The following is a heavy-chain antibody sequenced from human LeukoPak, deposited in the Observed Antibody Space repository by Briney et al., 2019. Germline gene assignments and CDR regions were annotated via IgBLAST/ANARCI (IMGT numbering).Heavy chain of an antibody. V-gene: IGHV4-59*11. CDR3: ATIKSGYPFGYFDF. CDR2: MTDSETT. CDR1: GVSITTHY. D-gene: IGHD5-18*01. J-gene: IGHJ4*02. Sequence: SETLSLTCAVSGVSITTHYWSWLRQPPGKELEWIAYMTDSETTKNNPSLKSRITLSADTSKNQFSLSLSSVTEADTAVYFCATIKSGYPFGYFDFWGQGILVTVSS.